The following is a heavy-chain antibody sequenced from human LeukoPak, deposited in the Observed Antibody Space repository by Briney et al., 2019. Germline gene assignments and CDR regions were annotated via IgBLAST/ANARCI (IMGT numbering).Heavy chain of an antibody. Sequence: SETLSLTCTVSGGSISSYYWSWIRQPAGKGLEWIGRIYTSGSTNYNPSLKSRVTMSVDTSKNQFSLKLSSVTAADTAVYYCARVSHYCSSTSCYSWFDPWGQGTLVTVSS. D-gene: IGHD2-2*01. CDR3: ARVSHYCSSTSCYSWFDP. V-gene: IGHV4-4*07. J-gene: IGHJ5*02. CDR2: IYTSGST. CDR1: GGSISSYY.